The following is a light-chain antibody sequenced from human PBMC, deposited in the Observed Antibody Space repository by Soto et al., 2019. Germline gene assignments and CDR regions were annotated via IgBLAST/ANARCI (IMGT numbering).Light chain of an antibody. CDR3: AAWDDSLNGVV. J-gene: IGLJ2*01. V-gene: IGLV1-44*01. CDR1: SSTIGSNT. Sequence: QSVLTQLPSAYGTPGQRVTSSCSGSSSTIGSNTVNWYQQLPGTAPKLLTYSNNQRPSGVPDRFSGSKSGTSASLAISGLHSEDEADYYCAAWDDSLNGVVFGGGTKVTVL. CDR2: SNN.